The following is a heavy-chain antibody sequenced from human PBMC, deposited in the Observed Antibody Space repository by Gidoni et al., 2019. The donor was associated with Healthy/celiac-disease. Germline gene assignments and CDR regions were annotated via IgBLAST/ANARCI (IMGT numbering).Heavy chain of an antibody. J-gene: IGHJ4*02. CDR3: ARFGYYDSKNY. CDR2: INHSGST. V-gene: IGHV4-34*01. Sequence: QVQLQQWGAGLLKPSETLSLTCAVYGGSFSGYYWSWIRQPPGKGLEWIGEINHSGSTNYNPSLKSRVTISVDTSKNQFSLKLSSVTAADTAVYYCARFGYYDSKNYWGQGTLVTVSS. CDR1: GGSFSGYY. D-gene: IGHD3-22*01.